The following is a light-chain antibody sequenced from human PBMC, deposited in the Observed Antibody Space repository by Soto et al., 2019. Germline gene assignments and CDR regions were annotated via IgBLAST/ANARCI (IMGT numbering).Light chain of an antibody. CDR3: QQYNYWPYT. J-gene: IGKJ2*01. V-gene: IGKV3-15*01. Sequence: MTQSPATLAVAPGGRATLSCRASQSVGVNLAWYQQKHGQAPRLLLYSASTRATGIPARFSGSGSGAGSTLTIDSLQSEDFAIYFCQQYNYWPYTFGRGTKREIK. CDR2: SAS. CDR1: QSVGVN.